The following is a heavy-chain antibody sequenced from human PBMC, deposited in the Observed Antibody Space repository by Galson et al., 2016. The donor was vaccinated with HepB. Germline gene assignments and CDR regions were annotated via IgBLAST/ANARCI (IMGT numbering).Heavy chain of an antibody. Sequence: SVKVSCKASGYNFINSYMHWVRQAPGQGLEWMGWINPNSGGTNYVQKFQGWVTMTRDTSISTAYMELSRLRSDDTAVYYCARVKMGYYYFFDYWGQGTLVTVSS. CDR1: GYNFINSY. CDR3: ARVKMGYYYFFDY. J-gene: IGHJ4*02. V-gene: IGHV1-2*04. D-gene: IGHD3-3*01. CDR2: INPNSGGT.